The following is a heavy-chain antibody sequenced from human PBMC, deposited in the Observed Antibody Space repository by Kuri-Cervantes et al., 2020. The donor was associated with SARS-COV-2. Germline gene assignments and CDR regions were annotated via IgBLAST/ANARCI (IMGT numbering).Heavy chain of an antibody. CDR1: GGSFSGYY. J-gene: IGHJ6*02. CDR3: ARGRPTVD. Sequence: SETLSLTCAVYGGSFSGYYWSWIRQPPGKGLEWIGEINHSGSTNYNPSLKSRVTISVDTSKNQFSLKLSSATAADTAVYYCARGRPTVDWGQGTTVTVSS. D-gene: IGHD4-17*01. V-gene: IGHV4-34*01. CDR2: INHSGST.